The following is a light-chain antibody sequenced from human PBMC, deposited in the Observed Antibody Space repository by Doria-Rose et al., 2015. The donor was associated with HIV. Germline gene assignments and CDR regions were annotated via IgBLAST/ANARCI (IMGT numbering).Light chain of an antibody. CDR1: QDISNY. CDR3: QQYYSYPPT. J-gene: IGKJ1*01. CDR2: AAS. Sequence: AIRMTQSPSSLSASTGDRVTITCRASQDISNYLAWYQQKPGKAPKLLVYAASTLQSGVPSRFGGSGSGTDLTLTISYLQSEDFATYYCQQYYSYPPTFGQGTKVEVK. V-gene: IGKV1-8*01.